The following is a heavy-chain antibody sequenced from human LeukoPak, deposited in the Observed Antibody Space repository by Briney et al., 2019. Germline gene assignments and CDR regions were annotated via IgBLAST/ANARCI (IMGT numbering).Heavy chain of an antibody. CDR2: IYHSGST. V-gene: IGHV4-30-2*01. CDR3: ARAASSITIFGVVSPVDAFDI. J-gene: IGHJ3*02. D-gene: IGHD3-3*01. CDR1: GGSISSGGYY. Sequence: SETLSLTCTVSGGSISSGGYYWSWIRQPPGKGLEWIGYIYHSGSTYYNPSLKSRVTISVDRSKNQFSLKLSSVTAADTAVYYCARAASSITIFGVVSPVDAFDIWGQGTMVTVSS.